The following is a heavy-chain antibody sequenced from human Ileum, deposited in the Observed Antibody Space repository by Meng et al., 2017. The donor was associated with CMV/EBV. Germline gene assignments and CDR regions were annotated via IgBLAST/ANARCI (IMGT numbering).Heavy chain of an antibody. D-gene: IGHD5-18*01. J-gene: IGHJ4*02. CDR2: MNSKSGNT. V-gene: IGHV1-8*01. CDR1: GYTFINHD. Sequence: ASVKVSCKASGYTFINHDINWVRQAAGQGLEWMGWMNSKSGNTGYAQKFQGRVTMTRDTSVSTAYMELSRLRSDDTAVYYCARVRQLWPEDYFDYWGQGTLVTVSS. CDR3: ARVRQLWPEDYFDY.